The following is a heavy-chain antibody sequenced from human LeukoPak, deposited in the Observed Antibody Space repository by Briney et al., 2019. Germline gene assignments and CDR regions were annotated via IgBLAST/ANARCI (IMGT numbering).Heavy chain of an antibody. CDR3: AREPYDILTGYHDY. D-gene: IGHD3-9*01. CDR1: GGSISTSNYY. V-gene: IGHV4-39*07. J-gene: IGHJ4*02. CDR2: IYHSGST. Sequence: SETLSLTCTVSGGSISTSNYYWGWIRQPPGKGLEWIGSIYHSGSTYYNPSLKSRVTISLHTSKNQFSLKLSSVTAADTAVYYCAREPYDILTGYHDYWVQGTLVTVSA.